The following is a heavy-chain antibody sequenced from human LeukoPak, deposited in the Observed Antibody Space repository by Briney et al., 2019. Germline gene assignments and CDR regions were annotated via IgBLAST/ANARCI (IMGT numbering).Heavy chain of an antibody. J-gene: IGHJ5*02. D-gene: IGHD6-19*01. CDR1: GFTFSSYA. Sequence: GGSLRLSCAASGFTFSSYAMRWVRQAPGKGLEWVSAISGSGGSTYYADSVKGRFTISRDNSKNTLYLQMNSLRAEDTAVYYCAKDDRAVDSARVVSFDTWGQGTLVTVSS. CDR2: ISGSGGST. V-gene: IGHV3-23*01. CDR3: AKDDRAVDSARVVSFDT.